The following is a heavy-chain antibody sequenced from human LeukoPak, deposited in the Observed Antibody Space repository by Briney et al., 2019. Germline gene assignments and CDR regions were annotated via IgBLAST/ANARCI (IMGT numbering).Heavy chain of an antibody. CDR3: ASTSWLQFSAFDI. D-gene: IGHD5-24*01. V-gene: IGHV3-48*01. CDR2: ISSSSSTI. J-gene: IGHJ3*02. CDR1: GFTFSSYS. Sequence: PGGSLRLSCAASGFTFSSYSMNWVRQAPGKGLEWVSYISSSSSTIYYADSVKGRFTISRDNAKNSLYLQMNSLRAEDTAVYYCASTSWLQFSAFDIWGQGTMVTVSS.